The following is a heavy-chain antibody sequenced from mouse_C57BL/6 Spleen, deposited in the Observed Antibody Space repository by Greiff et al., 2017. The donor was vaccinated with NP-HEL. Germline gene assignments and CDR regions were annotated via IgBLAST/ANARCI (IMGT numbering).Heavy chain of an antibody. Sequence: EVKLMESGGGLVQPKGSLKLSCAASGFSFNTYAMNWVRQAPGKGLEWVARIRSKSNNYATYYADSVKDRFTISRDDSESMLYLQMNNLKTEDTAMYYCVRHEDDYSYYYAMDYWGQGTSVTVSS. D-gene: IGHD2-4*01. CDR3: VRHEDDYSYYYAMDY. V-gene: IGHV10-1*01. CDR1: GFSFNTYA. CDR2: IRSKSNNYAT. J-gene: IGHJ4*01.